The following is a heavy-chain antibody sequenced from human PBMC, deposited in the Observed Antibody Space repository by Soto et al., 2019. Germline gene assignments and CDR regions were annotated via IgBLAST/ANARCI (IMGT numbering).Heavy chain of an antibody. CDR2: ISYSGSA. D-gene: IGHD2-15*01. CDR3: ATMGTPATGLYYFDY. J-gene: IGHJ4*02. CDR1: GGSISSYY. Sequence: SETLSLTCTVSGGSISSYYWSWIRQPPGKGLEWIGFISYSGSAYYNPSLKSRVTISVDTSKNQFSLNLSFVTAADTAGYYCATMGTPATGLYYFDYWGQGTLVTVSS. V-gene: IGHV4-59*06.